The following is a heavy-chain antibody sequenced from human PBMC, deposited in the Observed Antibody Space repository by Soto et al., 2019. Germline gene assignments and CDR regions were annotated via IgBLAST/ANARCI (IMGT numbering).Heavy chain of an antibody. CDR3: ARDREPDGIWTFDS. J-gene: IGHJ4*02. V-gene: IGHV3-23*01. Sequence: GGSLRLSCAASGFTLAKYTMGWVRQTPRKGLEWVAESYSSGGTEYADSVKGRFTISRDNSKNTLFLQMKNLRVEDTSLYYCARDREPDGIWTFDSWGQGTLVTVSS. CDR2: SYSSGGT. D-gene: IGHD3-9*01. CDR1: GFTLAKYT.